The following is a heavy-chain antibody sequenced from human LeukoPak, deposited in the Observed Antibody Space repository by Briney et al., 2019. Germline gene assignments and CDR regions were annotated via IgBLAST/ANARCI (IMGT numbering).Heavy chain of an antibody. CDR1: GYSINNYW. V-gene: IGHV5-51*01. CDR2: IYPADSDI. Sequence: GESLKISCKGSGYSINNYWIGWVRQMPGKGLEWMGIIYPADSDIRYSPSFQGQVTISADKSTSTAYLQWSSLKASDTAMYYCARQSGSFDDWGQGTLVTVSS. D-gene: IGHD5-12*01. J-gene: IGHJ4*02. CDR3: ARQSGSFDD.